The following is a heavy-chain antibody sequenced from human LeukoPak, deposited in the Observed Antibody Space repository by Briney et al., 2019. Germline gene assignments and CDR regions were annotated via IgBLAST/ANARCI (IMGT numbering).Heavy chain of an antibody. V-gene: IGHV4-34*01. J-gene: IGHJ5*02. D-gene: IGHD3-22*01. Sequence: SETLSLTCAVYGGSFSGYYWSWIRQPPGKGLEWIGEINHSGSTNYNPSLKSRVTISVDTSKNQFSLKLSSVTAADTAVYYCARGFHYDSSGYYFNWFDPWGQGTLVTVSS. CDR1: GGSFSGYY. CDR3: ARGFHYDSSGYYFNWFDP. CDR2: INHSGST.